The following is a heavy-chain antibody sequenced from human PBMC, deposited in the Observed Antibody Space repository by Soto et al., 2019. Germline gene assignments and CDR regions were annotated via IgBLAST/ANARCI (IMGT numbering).Heavy chain of an antibody. CDR2: IKGDGSEK. Sequence: VQLVESGGGLVQPGGSLRLSCAASGFTFSSLWMTWVRQSPGKGLEWVANIKGDGSEKYYVDSVKGRFTISRDNAKNSFYLEMNSLRGDDTALYYCARGGYTSSNYWVDWGQGTLVTVSS. CDR3: ARGGYTSSNYWVD. V-gene: IGHV3-7*01. J-gene: IGHJ4*02. D-gene: IGHD6-13*01. CDR1: GFTFSSLW.